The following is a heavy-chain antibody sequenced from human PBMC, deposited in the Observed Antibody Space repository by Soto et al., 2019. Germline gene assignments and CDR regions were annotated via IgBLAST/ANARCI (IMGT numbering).Heavy chain of an antibody. CDR3: WLQLWYFDF. Sequence: QVQLVQSGAEVKKPGSSVTVSYKASGGTFSSYTISWVRQAPGQGLEWMGGIIPIFGTANYAQKFQGKVTITADESTSTAYMELSSLRSEDTAGNHRWLQLWYFDFWGLGTLSLSPQ. CDR2: IIPIFGTA. D-gene: IGHD5-12*01. J-gene: IGHJ2*01. CDR1: GGTFSSYT. V-gene: IGHV1-69*12.